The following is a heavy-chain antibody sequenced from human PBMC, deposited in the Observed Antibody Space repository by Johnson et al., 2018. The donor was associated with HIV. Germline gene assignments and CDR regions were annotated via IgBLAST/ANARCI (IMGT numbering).Heavy chain of an antibody. CDR2: ISYDGSNK. CDR1: GFTFSSYA. V-gene: IGHV3-30*04. J-gene: IGHJ3*02. D-gene: IGHD4-23*01. CDR3: ARDRGWGYVGGNSWNAFDI. Sequence: QVLLVESGGGVVQPGRPLRLSCAASGFTFSSYAMHWVRQAPGKGLEWVAVISYDGSNKYYADSVKGRLTVSRDNFKNTLHLQMNSLRGEDTAVYYCARDRGWGYVGGNSWNAFDIWGQGTMVTVSS.